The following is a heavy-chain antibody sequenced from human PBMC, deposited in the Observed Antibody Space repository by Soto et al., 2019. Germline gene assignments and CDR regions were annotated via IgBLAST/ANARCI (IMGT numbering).Heavy chain of an antibody. CDR2: INPNSGGT. CDR3: AREQGPLVGASRNYYYYGMDV. Sequence: QVQLVQSGAEVKKPGASVKVSCKASGYTFTGYYMHWVRQAPGQGLEWMGWINPNSGGTNYAQKFQGRVTMTRDTSISADYMEPSRLRSDDTPVYYCAREQGPLVGASRNYYYYGMDVWGEGTTVTVSS. V-gene: IGHV1-2*02. CDR1: GYTFTGYY. J-gene: IGHJ6*04. D-gene: IGHD1-26*01.